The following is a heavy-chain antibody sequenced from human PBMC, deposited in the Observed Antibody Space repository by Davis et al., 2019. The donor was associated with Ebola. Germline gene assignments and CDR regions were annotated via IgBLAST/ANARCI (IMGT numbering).Heavy chain of an antibody. CDR1: GYTFTDYN. J-gene: IGHJ4*02. CDR3: ARGHNYAHEY. V-gene: IGHV1-2*06. D-gene: IGHD4-11*01. CDR2: VILKSGAT. Sequence: ASVKVSCQASGYTFTDYNIHWLRQAPGQGLEWLGRVILKSGATNYAQKFQGRVTMTRDTSISTVYMELSSLRYDDTADYYVARGHNYAHEYWGQGTLVTVSS.